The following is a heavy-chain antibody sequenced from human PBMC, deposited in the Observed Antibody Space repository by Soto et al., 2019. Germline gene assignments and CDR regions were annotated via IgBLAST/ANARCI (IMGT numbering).Heavy chain of an antibody. CDR2: IIPIFGTT. V-gene: IGHV1-69*13. Sequence: SVKVSCKASGGTFSSYAISWVRQAPGQGLEWMGGIIPIFGTTNYAQKFQGRVTITADESTSTAYMELSSLRSEDTAVYYCASPPGYCTNGVCARDYYYGMDVWGQGTTVTVSS. CDR3: ASPPGYCTNGVCARDYYYGMDV. J-gene: IGHJ6*02. D-gene: IGHD2-8*01. CDR1: GGTFSSYA.